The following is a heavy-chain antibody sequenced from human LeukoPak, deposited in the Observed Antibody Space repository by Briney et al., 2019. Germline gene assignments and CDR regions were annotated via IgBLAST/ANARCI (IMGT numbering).Heavy chain of an antibody. CDR2: ISDSGGRT. D-gene: IGHD3-22*01. J-gene: IGHJ4*02. CDR3: AKRGVVIRVILVGFHKEAYYFDS. V-gene: IGHV3-23*01. Sequence: GGSLRLSCAVSGITVSNYGMSWVRQAPGKGLEWVAGISDSGGRTNYADSVKGRFTISRDIHKNTLYLQMNSLRAEDTAVYFCAKRGVVIRVILVGFHKEAYYFDSWGQGALVTVSS. CDR1: GITVSNYG.